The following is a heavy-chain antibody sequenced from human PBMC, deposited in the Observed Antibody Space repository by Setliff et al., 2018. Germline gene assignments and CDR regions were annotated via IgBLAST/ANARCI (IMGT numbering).Heavy chain of an antibody. CDR1: GFTFSSYS. J-gene: IGHJ6*02. D-gene: IGHD3-22*01. V-gene: IGHV3-23*01. CDR2: ISGSGGST. CDR3: AKDSDSSGYYSRYYGMDV. Sequence: GGSLRLSCAASGFTFSSYSMNWVRQAPGKGLEWVSAISGSGGSTYYADSVKGRFTISRDNSKNTLYLQMNSLRAEDTAVYYCAKDSDSSGYYSRYYGMDVWGQGTTVTVSS.